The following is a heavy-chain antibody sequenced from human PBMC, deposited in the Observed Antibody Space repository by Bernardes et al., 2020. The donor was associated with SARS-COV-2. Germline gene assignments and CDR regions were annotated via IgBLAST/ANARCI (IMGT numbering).Heavy chain of an antibody. CDR2: ISFDGSNK. D-gene: IGHD3-10*01. J-gene: IGHJ4*02. CDR1: GFPLSTFC. Sequence: GGALRPPFAASGFPLSTFCMHWVRPGPGKGLEWGAPISFDGSNKFYADSVKGRFTISRDNSKNTLYLQMSSLRAEDTAVYYCAKDGYGSGTYGYFDCRGQGTLVTVSS. V-gene: IGHV3-30*18. CDR3: AKDGYGSGTYGYFDC.